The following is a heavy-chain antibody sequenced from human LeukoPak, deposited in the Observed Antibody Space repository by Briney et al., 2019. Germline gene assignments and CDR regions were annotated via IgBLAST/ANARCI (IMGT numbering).Heavy chain of an antibody. D-gene: IGHD6-6*01. Sequence: SETLSLTCVVYGGSFSGYHWSWIRQPPGEGLGWVGEINHSGSTNYNPCLKSRVTISVDTSKNQFSRKLSSVTAADTAVYYCARAPLRARRPPSLGWFDPWGQGTLVTVSS. CDR2: INHSGST. CDR3: ARAPLRARRPPSLGWFDP. V-gene: IGHV4-34*01. CDR1: GGSFSGYH. J-gene: IGHJ5*02.